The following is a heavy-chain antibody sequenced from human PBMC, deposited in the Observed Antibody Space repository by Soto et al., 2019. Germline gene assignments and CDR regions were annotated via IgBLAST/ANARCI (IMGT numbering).Heavy chain of an antibody. CDR2: VSIGGST. CDR1: GFTFSSYA. CDR3: AKRRGAGGHFDY. Sequence: GSLLLACAASGFTFSSYAMGWVRQGPGKGLEWVAVVSIGGSTHYADSVRGRFTISRDNSKNTLSLQMNSLTAEDTAVYFCAKRRGAGGHFDYWGQGALVTVSS. D-gene: IGHD2-15*01. V-gene: IGHV3-23*01. J-gene: IGHJ4*02.